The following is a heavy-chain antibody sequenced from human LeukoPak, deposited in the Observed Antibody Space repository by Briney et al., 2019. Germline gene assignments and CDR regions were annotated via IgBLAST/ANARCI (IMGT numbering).Heavy chain of an antibody. CDR1: GYTFTGYY. Sequence: ASVKVSCKASGYTFTGYYMHWVRQAPGQGPEWMGWINPNNGGTKYAEKFQGRVTMTRDTSISTAYMELRRLRSDDTAMYYCVRDAGYGSSWLDYWGQGTLVTVSS. J-gene: IGHJ4*02. CDR3: VRDAGYGSSWLDY. V-gene: IGHV1-2*02. D-gene: IGHD6-13*01. CDR2: INPNNGGT.